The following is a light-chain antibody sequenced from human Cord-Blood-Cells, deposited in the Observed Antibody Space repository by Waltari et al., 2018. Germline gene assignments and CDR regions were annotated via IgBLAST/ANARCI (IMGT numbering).Light chain of an antibody. V-gene: IGLV1-44*01. CDR1: SSNIGRNP. Sequence: QSVLTRPPSASGTPGQRVTSSCSGRSSNIGRNPVNCYQQLPGTAPKLLIYSNNQRPSGVPDRFSGSKSGTSASLAISGLQSEDEADYYCAAWDDSLNGWVFGGGTKLTVL. CDR3: AAWDDSLNGWV. J-gene: IGLJ3*02. CDR2: SNN.